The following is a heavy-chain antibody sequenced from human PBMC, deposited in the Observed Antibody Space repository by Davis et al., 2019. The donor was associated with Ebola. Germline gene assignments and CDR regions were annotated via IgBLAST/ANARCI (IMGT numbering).Heavy chain of an antibody. CDR2: IYYSGST. CDR3: ARRIPAAGYFDN. Sequence: MPSETLSLTCTVPGDSISSGTFYWSWIRQHPEKGLEWLGNIYYSGSTNYNPSLRGRLSMSVDTSKNQFSLKLTSVTAADTAVYYCARRIPAAGYFDNWGQGTLVTVSS. D-gene: IGHD6-13*01. CDR1: GDSISSGTFY. V-gene: IGHV4-31*03. J-gene: IGHJ4*02.